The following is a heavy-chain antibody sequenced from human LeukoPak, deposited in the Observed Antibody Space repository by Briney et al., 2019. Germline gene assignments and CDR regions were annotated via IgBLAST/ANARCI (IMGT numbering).Heavy chain of an antibody. J-gene: IGHJ4*02. D-gene: IGHD4-23*01. CDR2: ISGSGSNT. V-gene: IGHV3-23*01. Sequence: GGSLRLSCTASGFTFSSYAMSWVRLAPGKGLEWVSAISGSGSNTCYTDSVKGRFTISRDNSNNALYLQMNSLRAEDTAVYYCKKEGRQGYGCTRGQGTLVTVSS. CDR1: GFTFSSYA. CDR3: KKEGRQGYGCT.